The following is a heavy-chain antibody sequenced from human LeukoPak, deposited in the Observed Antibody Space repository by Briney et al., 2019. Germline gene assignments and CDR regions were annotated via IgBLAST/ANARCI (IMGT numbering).Heavy chain of an antibody. CDR3: ARDYYDSSGYQSGFDY. CDR2: IYTSGST. D-gene: IGHD3-22*01. Sequence: SDTLSLTCTVSGGSISSYYWSWIRQPAGKGLEWIGRIYTSGSTNYNPSLKSRVTMSVDTSKNQLSLKLGSVTAADTAVYYCARDYYDSSGYQSGFDYWGQGTLVTVSS. J-gene: IGHJ4*02. V-gene: IGHV4-4*07. CDR1: GGSISSYY.